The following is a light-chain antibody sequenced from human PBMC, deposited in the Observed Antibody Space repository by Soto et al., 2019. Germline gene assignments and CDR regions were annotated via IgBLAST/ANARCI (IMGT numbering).Light chain of an antibody. V-gene: IGLV2-14*01. CDR1: SSDVGDYNY. CDR3: SSYTSGSTLV. Sequence: QSALTQPASVSGSPGQSITISCTGTSSDVGDYNYVSWYQRHPGKAPKLMVYDVSTRPSGVSNRFSGSKSGNTASLTISGLQAEDEADYYCSSYTSGSTLVFGTGTKLTVL. CDR2: DVS. J-gene: IGLJ1*01.